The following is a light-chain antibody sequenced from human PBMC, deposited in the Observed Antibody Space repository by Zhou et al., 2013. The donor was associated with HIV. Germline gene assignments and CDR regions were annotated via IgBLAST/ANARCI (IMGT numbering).Light chain of an antibody. CDR1: QSVSSF. CDR2: DAS. V-gene: IGKV3-11*01. J-gene: IGKJ2*01. CDR3: QQRSIWPLMYT. Sequence: EIVLTQSPATLSLSPGERATLSCRASQSVSSFLAWYQQKPGQAPRLLIYDASNRAPGIPARFSGSGSGTDFTLTISSLEPEDFAVYYCQQRSIWPLMYTSGQGTKLEI.